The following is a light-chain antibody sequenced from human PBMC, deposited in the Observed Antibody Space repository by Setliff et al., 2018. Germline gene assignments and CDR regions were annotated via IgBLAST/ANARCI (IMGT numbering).Light chain of an antibody. CDR2: DVS. Sequence: QSALTQPASVSGSPRQSITISCTGTSGDVGGYDYVSWYQQHPGKAPKLMIYDVSNRPSGVSNRFSGSKSGNTASLTISGLQAEDEADYYCGSYTSINTLLYIFGTGTKVTVL. CDR3: GSYTSINTLLYI. CDR1: SGDVGGYDY. V-gene: IGLV2-14*01. J-gene: IGLJ1*01.